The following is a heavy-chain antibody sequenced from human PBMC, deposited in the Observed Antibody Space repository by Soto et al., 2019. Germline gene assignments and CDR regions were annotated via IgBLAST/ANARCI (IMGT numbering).Heavy chain of an antibody. CDR1: GFTFSSYA. V-gene: IGHV3-23*01. Sequence: EVQLLESGGGLVQPGGSLRLSCAASGFTFSSYAMSWVRQAPGKGLEWVSGISGSGGSTYYADSVKGRFTISRDNSQNTLYLQMNSLRAEDTAVYYCAKDLRGYSSSLPPVFDYWGQGTLVTVSS. D-gene: IGHD6-13*01. CDR2: ISGSGGST. J-gene: IGHJ4*02. CDR3: AKDLRGYSSSLPPVFDY.